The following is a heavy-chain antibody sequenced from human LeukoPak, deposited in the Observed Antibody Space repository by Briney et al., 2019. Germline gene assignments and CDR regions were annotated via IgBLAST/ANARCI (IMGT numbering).Heavy chain of an antibody. Sequence: GSSVKVSCTASGGTFSSYAISWVRQAPGQGLEWMGGIIPIFGTANYAQKFQGRVTITADESTGTAYMELSSLRSEDTAVYYCARAVYYDSSGFGNLDYWGQGTLVTVSS. CDR1: GGTFSSYA. CDR2: IIPIFGTA. V-gene: IGHV1-69*01. D-gene: IGHD3-22*01. CDR3: ARAVYYDSSGFGNLDY. J-gene: IGHJ4*02.